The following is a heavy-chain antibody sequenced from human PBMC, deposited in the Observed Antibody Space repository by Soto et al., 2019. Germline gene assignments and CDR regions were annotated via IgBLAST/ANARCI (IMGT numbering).Heavy chain of an antibody. CDR3: ARGFDGYSGYYY. J-gene: IGHJ4*02. CDR2: IIPIFGTA. CDR1: GGTFSSYA. V-gene: IGHV1-69*13. D-gene: IGHD5-12*01. Sequence: GASVKVSCKASGGTFSSYAISWVRQAPGQGLEWMGGIIPIFGTANYAQKFQGRVTITADESTSTAYMELSSLRSEDTAVYYCARGFDGYSGYYYWGQGTLVTVSS.